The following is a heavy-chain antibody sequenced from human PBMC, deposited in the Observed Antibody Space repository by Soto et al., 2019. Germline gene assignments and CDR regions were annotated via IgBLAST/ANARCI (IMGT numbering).Heavy chain of an antibody. V-gene: IGHV1-69*12. CDR1: GGTFSSYA. D-gene: IGHD3-10*01. CDR3: ATMDSLWFGELFYFQH. Sequence: QVQLVQSGAEVKKPGSSVKVSCKASGGTFSSYAISWVRQAPAQGLEWMGGIIPIFGTANYAQKFQGRVTSTADETTSTAYMELSSLRSEDTTVYYCATMDSLWFGELFYFQHWGQGTLVTVSS. CDR2: IIPIFGTA. J-gene: IGHJ1*01.